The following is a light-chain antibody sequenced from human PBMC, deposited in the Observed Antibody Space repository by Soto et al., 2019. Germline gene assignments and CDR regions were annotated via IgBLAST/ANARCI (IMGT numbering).Light chain of an antibody. CDR3: QQYNNWRLT. CDR2: GAS. Sequence: EIVLTQSPGTLSLSPGERATLSCRASQSVASNLAWYQQKAGQAPRLLIYGASTRAAGIPARFSGSGSGTEFTLTISSLQSEDFAVYYCQQYNNWRLTFGGGTKVDIK. V-gene: IGKV3-15*01. CDR1: QSVASN. J-gene: IGKJ4*01.